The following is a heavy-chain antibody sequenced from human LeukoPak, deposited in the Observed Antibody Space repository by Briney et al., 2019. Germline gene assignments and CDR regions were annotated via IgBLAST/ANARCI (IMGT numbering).Heavy chain of an antibody. CDR3: ARGGGYSYGLPWDY. CDR1: GFTFSSYG. Sequence: GRSLRLSCAASGFTFSSYGMHWVRQAPGKGLEWVAVIWYDGSNKYYADSVKGRFTISRDNSKNTLYLQMNSLRAEDTAAYYCARGGGYSYGLPWDYWGQGTLVTVSS. J-gene: IGHJ4*02. CDR2: IWYDGSNK. V-gene: IGHV3-33*01. D-gene: IGHD5-18*01.